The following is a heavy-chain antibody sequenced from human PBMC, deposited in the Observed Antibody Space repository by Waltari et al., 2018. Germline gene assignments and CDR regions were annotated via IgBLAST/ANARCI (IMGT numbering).Heavy chain of an antibody. CDR3: AADTTYYYGSGSYSLNT. D-gene: IGHD3-10*01. J-gene: IGHJ5*02. CDR1: GFTFTSSA. V-gene: IGHV1-58*02. Sequence: QMQLVQSGPEVKKPGTSVTVSCKASGFTFTSSAMQWVRQARGQRLEWIGWSVVGSGNQNYAQKFQERVTITRDMSTSTAYMELSSLRSEDTAVYYCAADTTYYYGSGSYSLNTWGQGTLVTVSS. CDR2: SVVGSGNQ.